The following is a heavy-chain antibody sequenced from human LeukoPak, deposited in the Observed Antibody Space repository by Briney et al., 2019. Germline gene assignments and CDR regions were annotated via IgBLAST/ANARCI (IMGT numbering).Heavy chain of an antibody. V-gene: IGHV3-21*01. D-gene: IGHD6-19*01. CDR2: ISSSSSYI. CDR3: ARDLSPYSSGWFDY. J-gene: IGHJ4*02. CDR1: GGSISSTT. Sequence: GTLSLTCAVSGGSISSTTWWSWVRQAPGKGLEWVSSISSSSSYIYYADSVKGRFIISRDNAENSLYLQMNSLRAEDTAVYYCARDLSPYSSGWFDYWGQGTLVTVSS.